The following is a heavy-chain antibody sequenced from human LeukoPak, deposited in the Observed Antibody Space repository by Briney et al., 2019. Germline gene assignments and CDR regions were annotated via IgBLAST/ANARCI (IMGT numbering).Heavy chain of an antibody. V-gene: IGHV3-30-3*01. J-gene: IGHJ4*02. CDR1: EFTLSSYA. CDR2: ISVDGGNR. CDR3: ARDPRTGASRNYFED. Sequence: PGRSLRLSCAASEFTLSSYAMHWVRQAPGKGLEWVAVISVDGGNRFYADSVRGRFSISRDNSKNTLNLQMDSLRPEDTAVYYCARDPRTGASRNYFEDWGQGTLVTVSS. D-gene: IGHD4/OR15-4a*01.